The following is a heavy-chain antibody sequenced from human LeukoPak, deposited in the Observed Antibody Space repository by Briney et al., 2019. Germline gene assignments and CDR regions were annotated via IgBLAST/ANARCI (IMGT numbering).Heavy chain of an antibody. CDR1: GISFEDHG. J-gene: IGHJ4*02. CDR3: ASRRIYSGAAFEV. Sequence: GGSPRSCWAGSGISFEDHGMRGVRQAAGKGLEWVSGFNWYGGSTGYADSVKGRFTISRDNAKNSLYLQMNSLSAEDAPLYDSASRRIYSGAAFEVWGQGTLVSVSS. D-gene: IGHD2-15*01. CDR2: FNWYGGST. V-gene: IGHV3-20*01.